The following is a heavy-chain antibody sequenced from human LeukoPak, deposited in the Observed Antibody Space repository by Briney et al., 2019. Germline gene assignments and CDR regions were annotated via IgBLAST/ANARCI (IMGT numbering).Heavy chain of an antibody. D-gene: IGHD3-22*01. J-gene: IGHJ3*02. CDR2: INPSGGSI. V-gene: IGHV1-46*01. Sequence: GASVNVSCKASGYIFTSYYMYWVRQAPGQGLEWMGIINPSGGSIRYAQKFQGKVTMTRDTATSTVYMELSSQRSEDTAMYYCERGGNYYDSSRYYYEGDAFDIWGQGTMVTVSS. CDR3: ERGGNYYDSSRYYYEGDAFDI. CDR1: GYIFTSYY.